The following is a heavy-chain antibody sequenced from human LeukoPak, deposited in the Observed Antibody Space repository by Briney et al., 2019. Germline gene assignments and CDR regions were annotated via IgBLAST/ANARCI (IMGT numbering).Heavy chain of an antibody. CDR1: GYTFTGYY. D-gene: IGHD3-22*01. Sequence: ASVKVSCKASGYTFTGYYMHWVRQAPGQGLEWMGWIHPNSGGTNYAQKLQGRVTMTTDTSTSTAYRELRSLRSDDTAVYYCARTPHYDSSGYYFTVHFDYWGQGTLVTVSS. CDR2: IHPNSGGT. CDR3: ARTPHYDSSGYYFTVHFDY. V-gene: IGHV1-2*02. J-gene: IGHJ4*02.